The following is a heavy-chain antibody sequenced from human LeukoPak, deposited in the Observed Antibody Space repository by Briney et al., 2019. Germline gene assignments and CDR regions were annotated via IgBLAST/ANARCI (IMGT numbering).Heavy chain of an antibody. CDR1: GFTFSSYA. J-gene: IGHJ4*02. D-gene: IGHD4-23*01. CDR2: ISSNGGST. CDR3: AKSDLNYGGNPDY. Sequence: PGGPLRLSCAASGFTFSSYAMHWVRQAPGKGLEYVSAISSNGGSTYYANSVKGRFTISRDNSKNTLYLQMGSLRAEDMAVYYCAKSDLNYGGNPDYWGQGTLVTVSS. V-gene: IGHV3-64*01.